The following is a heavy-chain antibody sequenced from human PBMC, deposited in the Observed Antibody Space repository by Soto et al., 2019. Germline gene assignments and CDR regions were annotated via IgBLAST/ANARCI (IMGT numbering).Heavy chain of an antibody. CDR1: GVTFSRYAM. V-gene: IGHV4-4*02. Sequence: SLRLSCAASGVTFSRYAMSWVRQAPGKGLEWIGEIYYSGNTNYNPSLTSRVTMSIDKSKNQFFLNLTSVTAADTAVYYCARSSGVSATNWFDAWGQLTFVTISS. D-gene: IGHD3-10*01. CDR2: IYYSGNT. J-gene: IGHJ5*02. CDR3: ARSSGVSATNWFDA.